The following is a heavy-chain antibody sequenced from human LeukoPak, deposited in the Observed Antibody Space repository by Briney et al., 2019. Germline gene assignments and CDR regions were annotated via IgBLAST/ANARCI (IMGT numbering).Heavy chain of an antibody. Sequence: SETLSLTCTVSGGSISSGGYYWSWIRQHPGKGLEWIGYIYYSGSTNYNPSLKSRVTISVDTSKNQFSLKLSSVTAADTAVYYCARAGSSSFYGMDVWGQGTTVTVSS. CDR1: GGSISSGGYY. D-gene: IGHD6-13*01. J-gene: IGHJ6*02. V-gene: IGHV4-31*03. CDR2: IYYSGST. CDR3: ARAGSSSFYGMDV.